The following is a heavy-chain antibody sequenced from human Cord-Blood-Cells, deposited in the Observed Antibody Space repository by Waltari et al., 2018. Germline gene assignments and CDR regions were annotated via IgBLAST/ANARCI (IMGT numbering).Heavy chain of an antibody. CDR1: GYTFTSYD. D-gene: IGHD3-10*01. CDR2: MNPNSGNT. V-gene: IGHV1-8*03. CDR3: ARGLPDYYGSGSYGDAFDI. J-gene: IGHJ3*02. Sequence: QGQLVQSGAEVMKPGPSVKVSGKASGYTFTSYDINWVRQATGQGLEWMGWMNPNSGNTGYAQKFQGRVTITRNTSISTGYMELSSLGSEDTAVYYCARGLPDYYGSGSYGDAFDIWG.